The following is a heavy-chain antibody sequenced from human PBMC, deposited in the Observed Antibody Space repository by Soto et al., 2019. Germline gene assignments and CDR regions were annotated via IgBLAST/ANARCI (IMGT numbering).Heavy chain of an antibody. CDR3: ARDPNIVLVPAALRSYYYYYGMDV. D-gene: IGHD2-2*01. Sequence: PGGSLRLSCAASGFTFSSYWMSWVRQAPGKGLEWVANIKQDGSEKYYVDSVKGRFTISRDNAKNSLYLQMNSLRAEDTAVCYCARDPNIVLVPAALRSYYYYYGMDVWGQGT. J-gene: IGHJ6*02. CDR1: GFTFSSYW. V-gene: IGHV3-7*01. CDR2: IKQDGSEK.